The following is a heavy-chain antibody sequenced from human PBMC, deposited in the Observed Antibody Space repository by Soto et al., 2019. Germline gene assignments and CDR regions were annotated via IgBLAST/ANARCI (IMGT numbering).Heavy chain of an antibody. J-gene: IGHJ4*02. D-gene: IGHD1-7*01. V-gene: IGHV1-69*02. CDR2: IIPILDIT. CDR3: ARPTSPGNTSGYYFDY. Sequence: QVQLVQSGAEVKKPGSSVKVSCKASGGTFSSYPISWVRQAPGQGLEWMGRIIPILDITDYAQRFQGRVTITEDKPTSTAYMELSSLSSDDPAVYYCARPTSPGNTSGYYFDYWGQGTLVTVAS. CDR1: GGTFSSYP.